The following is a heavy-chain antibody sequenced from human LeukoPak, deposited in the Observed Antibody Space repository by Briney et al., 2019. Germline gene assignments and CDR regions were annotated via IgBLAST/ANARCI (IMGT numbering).Heavy chain of an antibody. V-gene: IGHV3-7*04. CDR1: GFTFSSYW. J-gene: IGHJ1*01. Sequence: GGSLRLSCAVSGFTFSSYWMSWVRLAPGKGLEWVSNIKRDGSEIYYANSVKGRFTISRDNVKHSLYLQMNSLRAEDTAVYYCARGPTYYDFWSGAKYFQHWGQGTLATVSS. CDR3: ARGPTYYDFWSGAKYFQH. CDR2: IKRDGSEI. D-gene: IGHD3-3*01.